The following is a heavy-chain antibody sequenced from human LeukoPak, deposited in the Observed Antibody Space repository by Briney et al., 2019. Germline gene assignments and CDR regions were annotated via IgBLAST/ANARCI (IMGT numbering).Heavy chain of an antibody. V-gene: IGHV1-18*01. CDR3: ARTRYCSSTSCPTGFDP. J-gene: IGHJ5*02. CDR2: ISAYNGNT. Sequence: ASVKVSCKASGYTFTSYGISWVRQAPGQGLEWMGWISAYNGNTNYAQKLQGRVTMTTDTSTSTAYMELRSLRSDDTAVYYCARTRYCSSTSCPTGFDPWGQGTLVTVSS. CDR1: GYTFTSYG. D-gene: IGHD2-2*01.